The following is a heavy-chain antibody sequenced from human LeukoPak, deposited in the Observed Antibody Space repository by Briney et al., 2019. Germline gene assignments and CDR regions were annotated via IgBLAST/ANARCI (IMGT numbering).Heavy chain of an antibody. Sequence: SETLSLTCTASGASISNFYWSWIRQPPGKGLEWIGEVYYSGTTNYNPSLKSRVTISADTSKYQFSLKLSSVTAADTAVYYCARAVRVKFDYWGQGLLVTVSS. D-gene: IGHD3-10*01. V-gene: IGHV4-59*01. CDR3: ARAVRVKFDY. CDR2: VYYSGTT. J-gene: IGHJ4*02. CDR1: GASISNFY.